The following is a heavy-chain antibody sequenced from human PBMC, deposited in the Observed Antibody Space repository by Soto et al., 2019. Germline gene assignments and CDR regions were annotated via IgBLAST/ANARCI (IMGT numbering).Heavy chain of an antibody. J-gene: IGHJ6*02. CDR1: GYTFSSYW. V-gene: IGHV5-51*01. Sequence: GESLQISCKGSGYTFSSYWIAWVRQMPGKGLEWMGIIFPGDPDSRYSPSFQGQVTMTADKSTSTAYLQWTSLKASDTAMYYCARLLNGMDVWGHGTTVTVSS. CDR3: ARLLNGMDV. CDR2: IFPGDPDS.